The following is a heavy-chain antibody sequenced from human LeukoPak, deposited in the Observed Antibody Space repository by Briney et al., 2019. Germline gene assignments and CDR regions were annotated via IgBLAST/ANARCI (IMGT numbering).Heavy chain of an antibody. CDR1: GYTFTGYY. J-gene: IGHJ5*02. Sequence: GASVKVSCKASGYTFTGYYMHWVRQAPGQGLEWMGWINPNSGGTNYAQKFQGRVTMTRDTSISTAYMELSRLRSDDTAVYYCARDPAVYDILTGSHRPGGWFDPWGQGTLVTVSS. CDR3: ARDPAVYDILTGSHRPGGWFDP. V-gene: IGHV1-2*02. CDR2: INPNSGGT. D-gene: IGHD3-9*01.